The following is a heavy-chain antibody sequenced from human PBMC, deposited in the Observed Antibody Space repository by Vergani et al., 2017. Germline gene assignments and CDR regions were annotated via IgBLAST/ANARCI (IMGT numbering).Heavy chain of an antibody. CDR1: GYSISSGYF. V-gene: IGHV4-38-2*02. D-gene: IGHD3-10*01. Sequence: QVQLQESGPRLVKPSETLSLICSVSGYSISSGYFWGWIRQSPGKGLEWLGTIDRTGRTHLSPSLTSRLTISVDTTKNQFSLRLTSATAADTAVYYCARSRIYYGAGSPDYWGQGTLVTVSS. J-gene: IGHJ4*02. CDR3: ARSRIYYGAGSPDY. CDR2: IDRTGRT.